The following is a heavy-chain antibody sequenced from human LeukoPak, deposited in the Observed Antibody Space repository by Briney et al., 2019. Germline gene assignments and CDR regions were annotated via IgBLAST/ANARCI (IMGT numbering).Heavy chain of an antibody. CDR1: GGSIRSYY. Sequence: SETLSLTCTVSGGSIRSYYWSWIRQPPGKGLEWIGYIYYSGNTNYNPSLKSRVTKSVDTSKNQFSLKLSSVTAADTAVYYCARVRSVAQGGAFDIWGQGTMVTVSS. D-gene: IGHD6-6*01. CDR2: IYYSGNT. J-gene: IGHJ3*02. CDR3: ARVRSVAQGGAFDI. V-gene: IGHV4-59*08.